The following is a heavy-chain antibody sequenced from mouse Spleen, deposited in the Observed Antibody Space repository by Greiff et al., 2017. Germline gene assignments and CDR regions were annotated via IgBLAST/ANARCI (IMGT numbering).Heavy chain of an antibody. CDR3: ALYYGSSYGWYFDV. V-gene: IGHV1-66*01. CDR2: IYPGSGNT. J-gene: IGHJ1*01. D-gene: IGHD1-1*01. CDR1: GYSFTSYY. Sequence: QVQLQQSGPELVKPGASVKISCKASGYSFTSYYIHWVKQRPGQGLEWIGWIYPGSGNTKYNEKFKGKATLTADTSSSTAYMQLSSLTSEDSAVYYCALYYGSSYGWYFDVWGAGTTVTVSS.